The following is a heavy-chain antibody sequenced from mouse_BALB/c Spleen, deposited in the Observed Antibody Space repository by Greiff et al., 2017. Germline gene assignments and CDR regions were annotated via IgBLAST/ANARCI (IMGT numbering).Heavy chain of an antibody. Sequence: EVKLVESGGGLVQPGGSRKLSCAASGFTFSSFGMHWVRQAPEKGLEWVAYISSGSSTIYYADTVKGRFTISRDNPKNTLFLQMTSLRSEDTAMYYCARRPYYYGSSHYYAMDYWGQGTSVTVSS. CDR3: ARRPYYYGSSHYYAMDY. V-gene: IGHV5-17*02. CDR1: GFTFSSFG. CDR2: ISSGSSTI. J-gene: IGHJ4*01. D-gene: IGHD1-1*01.